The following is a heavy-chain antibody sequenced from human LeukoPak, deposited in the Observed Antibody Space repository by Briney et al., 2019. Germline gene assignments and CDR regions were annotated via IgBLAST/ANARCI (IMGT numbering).Heavy chain of an antibody. D-gene: IGHD6-13*01. Sequence: ASVKVSCKVSGYTLTELSMHWVRQAPGKGLEWMGGFDPEDGETIYAQKFQGRVTMTEDTSTDTAYMELSSLRSEDTAVYYCATYSSIASPTSFDYWGQETLVTVSS. J-gene: IGHJ4*02. V-gene: IGHV1-24*01. CDR2: FDPEDGET. CDR3: ATYSSIASPTSFDY. CDR1: GYTLTELS.